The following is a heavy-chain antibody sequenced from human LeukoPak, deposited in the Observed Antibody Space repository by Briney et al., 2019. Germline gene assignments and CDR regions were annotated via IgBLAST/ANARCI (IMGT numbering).Heavy chain of an antibody. CDR2: ISTGSSYI. CDR3: ARDGTAVGINYDY. Sequence: PGGSLRLSCAASGFTFSSYSMNWVRQAPGKGLQWVSSISTGSSYIYYADSVKGRFTISRDNAKNSLYLQMNSLRAEDTAVYYCARDGTAVGINYDYWGQGTLVTVSS. V-gene: IGHV3-21*04. J-gene: IGHJ4*02. CDR1: GFTFSSYS. D-gene: IGHD6-13*01.